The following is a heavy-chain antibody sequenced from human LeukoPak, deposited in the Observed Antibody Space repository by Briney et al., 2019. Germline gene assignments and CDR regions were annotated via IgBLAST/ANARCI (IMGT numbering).Heavy chain of an antibody. D-gene: IGHD5-12*01. CDR3: ASGGDSGYAIDH. J-gene: IGHJ4*01. CDR1: GGSISSFF. Sequence: PSETLSVPCTVSGGSISSFFWSWIRQPPGKGLQWIGYIYYSGITRYNPSLKSRVTISVDTSKNQFSLKLSSVTAADTAVYYCASGGDSGYAIDHWGHGNLDTVSS. V-gene: IGHV4-59*01. CDR2: IYYSGIT.